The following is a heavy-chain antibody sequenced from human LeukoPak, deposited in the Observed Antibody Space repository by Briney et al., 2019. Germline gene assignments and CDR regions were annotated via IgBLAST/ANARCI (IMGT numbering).Heavy chain of an antibody. CDR1: GYSLSSGYT. CDR2: IYHSGST. Sequence: PSETLSLTCAVSGYSLSSGYTWGWIRQPPGKGLEWIGRIYHSGSTYYNPSLKSRVTIQVDTPKNQSSLKLSSVTAADTAVYYCAGKITFFGVVIGSDAFDIWGQGTMVTVSS. CDR3: AGKITFFGVVIGSDAFDI. J-gene: IGHJ3*02. D-gene: IGHD3-3*01. V-gene: IGHV4-38-2*01.